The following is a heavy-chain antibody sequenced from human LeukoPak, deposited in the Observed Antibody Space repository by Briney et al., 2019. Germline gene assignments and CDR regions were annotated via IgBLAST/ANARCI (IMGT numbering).Heavy chain of an antibody. V-gene: IGHV3-9*01. J-gene: IGHJ6*02. CDR1: GFTFDDYA. Sequence: GGSLRLSCAASGFTFDDYAMHWVRQAPGKGLEWVSGISWNSGSIGYADSVKGRFTISRDNAKNSLYLQMNSLRAEDTALYYCAKDGRYYDFWSGYYYYYGMDVWGQGTTVTVSS. CDR3: AKDGRYYDFWSGYYYYYGMDV. D-gene: IGHD3-3*01. CDR2: ISWNSGSI.